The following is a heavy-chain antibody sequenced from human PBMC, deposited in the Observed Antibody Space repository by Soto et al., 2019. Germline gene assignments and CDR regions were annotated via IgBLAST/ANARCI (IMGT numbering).Heavy chain of an antibody. CDR1: GDSVSSNSAA. CDR2: TYYRSKWYN. Sequence: SQTLSLTCAISGDSVSSNSAAWNRIRHSPSRGLEWLGRTYYRSKWYNDYAVSLRGRITINPDTTKNQFSLQLNSATPEDTAVYYCATWRYDYWGQGTLVTVSS. V-gene: IGHV6-1*01. J-gene: IGHJ4*02. CDR3: ATWRYDY.